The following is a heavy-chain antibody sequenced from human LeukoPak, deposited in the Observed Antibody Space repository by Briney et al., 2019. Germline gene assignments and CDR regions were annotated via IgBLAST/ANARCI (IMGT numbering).Heavy chain of an antibody. D-gene: IGHD2-2*01. J-gene: IGHJ2*01. Sequence: PSETLSLTCTVSGGSISSYYWSWIRQPPGKGLEWIGYIYYSGSTNYNPSLKSRVTISVDTSKNQFSLKLSSVTAADTAVYYCARDLRQLLGRWYFDLWGRGTLVTVSS. CDR1: GGSISSYY. V-gene: IGHV4-59*01. CDR2: IYYSGST. CDR3: ARDLRQLLGRWYFDL.